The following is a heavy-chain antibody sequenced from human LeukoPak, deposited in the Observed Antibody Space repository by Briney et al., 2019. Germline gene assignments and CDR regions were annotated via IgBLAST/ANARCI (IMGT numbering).Heavy chain of an antibody. D-gene: IGHD2-2*01. CDR2: TSSSSSYI. J-gene: IGHJ4*02. Sequence: GGSLRLSCAASGFTFSSYAMRWVRQAPGKGLEWVSSTSSSSSYIYYADSVKGRFTISRDNAKNSLYLQMNSLRAEDTAVYYCARDRPFSRTSCYDYWGQGTLVTVSS. CDR1: GFTFSSYA. V-gene: IGHV3-21*01. CDR3: ARDRPFSRTSCYDY.